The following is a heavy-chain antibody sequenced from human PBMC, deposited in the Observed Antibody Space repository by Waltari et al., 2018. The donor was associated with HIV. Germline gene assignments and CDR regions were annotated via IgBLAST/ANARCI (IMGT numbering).Heavy chain of an antibody. Sequence: QVQLVQSGAEVKKPGASVTVSCKASGTTFTGYYMHWVRQAHGQGLEWMGWINPNSGGTNYAQKFQGWVTMTRDTSISTAYMELSRLRSDDTAVYYCARGGYYYDSSGYYYFDYWGQGTLVTVSS. CDR1: GTTFTGYY. J-gene: IGHJ4*02. CDR2: INPNSGGT. CDR3: ARGGYYYDSSGYYYFDY. D-gene: IGHD3-22*01. V-gene: IGHV1-2*04.